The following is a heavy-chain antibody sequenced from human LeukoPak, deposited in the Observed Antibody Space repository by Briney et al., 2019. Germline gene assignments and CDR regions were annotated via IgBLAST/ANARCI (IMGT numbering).Heavy chain of an antibody. Sequence: GGSLSLSCAASGFTFSTYAMSWVRQAPGKGLEWVSSISGISGGGGSTYYADSVKGRFTISRDNSKDTLYPQMNSLRGEDTAVYYCAKLGRYQLPLDDFWGQGTLVTVS. D-gene: IGHD2-2*01. V-gene: IGHV3-23*01. CDR3: AKLGRYQLPLDDF. J-gene: IGHJ4*02. CDR2: ISGISGGGGST. CDR1: GFTFSTYA.